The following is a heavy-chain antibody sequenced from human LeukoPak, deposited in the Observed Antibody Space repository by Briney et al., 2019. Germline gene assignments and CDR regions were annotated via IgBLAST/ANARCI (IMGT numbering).Heavy chain of an antibody. Sequence: ASVKVSRKASGYTFTSYGISWVRQAPGQGLEWMGWISAYNGNTNYAQKLQGRVTMTTDTSTSTAYMELRSLRSDGTAVYYCARDLYPLVVVPASTRYYFDYWGQGTLVTVSS. CDR3: ARDLYPLVVVPASTRYYFDY. D-gene: IGHD2-2*01. J-gene: IGHJ4*02. CDR2: ISAYNGNT. V-gene: IGHV1-18*01. CDR1: GYTFTSYG.